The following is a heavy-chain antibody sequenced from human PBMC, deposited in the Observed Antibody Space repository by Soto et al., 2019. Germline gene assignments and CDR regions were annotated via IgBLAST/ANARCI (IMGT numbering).Heavy chain of an antibody. Sequence: PGGSLRLSCAASGFTFNTYSMNWVRQAPGKGLEWLSYISSSSIYYADSVKGRFTISRDNAKNSLYLQMNSLRAEDTAKYYCARVMSISWYFDPWGRGTLVTVSS. CDR1: GFTFNTYS. D-gene: IGHD5-12*01. CDR3: ARVMSISWYFDP. J-gene: IGHJ2*01. V-gene: IGHV3-48*01. CDR2: ISSSSI.